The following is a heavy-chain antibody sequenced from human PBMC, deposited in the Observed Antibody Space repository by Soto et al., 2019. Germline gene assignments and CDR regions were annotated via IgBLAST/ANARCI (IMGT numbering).Heavy chain of an antibody. D-gene: IGHD3-3*01. CDR3: AKGITIFGVAPSDY. V-gene: IGHV3-23*01. CDR2: ISGSGGST. J-gene: IGHJ4*02. Sequence: GGSLRLSCAASGFTFSSYAMSWVRQAPGKGLEWVSAISGSGGSTYYADSVKGRFTISRDNSKNTLYLQMNSLRAEDTAVYYCAKGITIFGVAPSDYWGQGTLVTVSS. CDR1: GFTFSSYA.